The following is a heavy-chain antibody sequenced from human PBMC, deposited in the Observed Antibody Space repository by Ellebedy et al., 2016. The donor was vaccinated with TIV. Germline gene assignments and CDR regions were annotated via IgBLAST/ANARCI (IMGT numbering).Heavy chain of an antibody. J-gene: IGHJ4*01. CDR1: GFSFSSYW. CDR3: ARDQWLGRAYYFDS. CDR2: IRQDGSK. D-gene: IGHD6-19*01. V-gene: IGHV3-7*03. Sequence: GESLKISCAVSGFSFSSYWMSWVRQAPGKGLEWVANIRQDGSKNYVDSVKGRFTISRDNAQNSLYLQMNSLRVEDTAVYYCARDQWLGRAYYFDSWGQGTLVTVSS.